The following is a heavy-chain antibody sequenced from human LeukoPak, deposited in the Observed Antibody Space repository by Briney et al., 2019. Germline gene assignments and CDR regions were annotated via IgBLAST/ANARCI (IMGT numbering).Heavy chain of an antibody. CDR2: ISGSGGST. Sequence: GGSLRLSCAASGFTFSSYAMSWVRQAPGKGLEWVSAISGSGGSTYYADSVKGRFTISRDNSRNTLYLQMNSLRAEDTAVYYCAKDTAMVTSYFDYWGQGTLVTVSS. D-gene: IGHD5-18*01. V-gene: IGHV3-23*01. J-gene: IGHJ4*02. CDR3: AKDTAMVTSYFDY. CDR1: GFTFSSYA.